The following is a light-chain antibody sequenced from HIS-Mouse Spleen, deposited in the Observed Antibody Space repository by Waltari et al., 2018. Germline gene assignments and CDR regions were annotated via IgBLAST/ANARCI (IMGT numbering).Light chain of an antibody. Sequence: QSALTQPASVSGSPGQSITISCTGTSSDVGGYNYVSWYQQHPGKAPKLMIYDVSNRPSGVSNRFSGSKSGNTASLTISGLQAEDEADYYCSSYTSSSFNVVFGGGTKLTAL. V-gene: IGLV2-14*03. CDR1: SSDVGGYNY. CDR3: SSYTSSSFNVV. J-gene: IGLJ2*01. CDR2: DVS.